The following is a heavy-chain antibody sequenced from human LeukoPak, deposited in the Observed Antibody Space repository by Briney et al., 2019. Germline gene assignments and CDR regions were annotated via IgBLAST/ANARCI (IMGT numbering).Heavy chain of an antibody. D-gene: IGHD6-13*01. CDR2: IYYIGST. V-gene: IGHV4-59*01. CDR1: GGSISSYY. CDR3: ARGAPTIAAAGHNWFDP. J-gene: IGHJ5*02. Sequence: SETLSLTCTVSGGSISSYYWSWIRQPPGKGLEWIGYIYYIGSTNYNPSLKSRVTISVDTSKNQFSLKLSSVTAADTAVYYCARGAPTIAAAGHNWFDPWGQGTLVTVSS.